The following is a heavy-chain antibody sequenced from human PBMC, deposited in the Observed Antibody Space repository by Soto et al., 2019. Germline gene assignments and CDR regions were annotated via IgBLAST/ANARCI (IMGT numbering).Heavy chain of an antibody. D-gene: IGHD1-26*01. V-gene: IGHV4-39*01. CDR1: GGSISSSSYY. J-gene: IGHJ4*02. CDR3: ARFWGATLTFDY. CDR2: IYYSGST. Sequence: SETLSLTCTVSGGSISSSSYYWGWIRQPPGKGLEWIGSIYYSGSTYYNPSLKSRVTISVDTSKNQFSLKLSSVTAADTAVYYCARFWGATLTFDYWGQGTLVTVSS.